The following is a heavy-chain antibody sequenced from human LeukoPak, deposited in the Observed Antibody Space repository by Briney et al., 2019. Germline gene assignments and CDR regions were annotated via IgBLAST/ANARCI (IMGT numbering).Heavy chain of an antibody. CDR2: IYNGGST. Sequence: PGRPLRLSCAASGFTVSSTYMAWVRQAPGSGLEWVSIIYNGGSTYYADSVKGRFSISRDTSKNTLFLQMNSLRAEDTAIYYCAVVPAAHYFDSWGHGTLVTVSS. J-gene: IGHJ4*03. CDR1: GFTVSSTY. D-gene: IGHD2-2*01. V-gene: IGHV3-66*01. CDR3: AVVPAAHYFDS.